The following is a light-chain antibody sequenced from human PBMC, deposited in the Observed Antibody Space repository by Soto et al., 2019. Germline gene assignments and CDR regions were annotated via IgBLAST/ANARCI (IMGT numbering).Light chain of an antibody. CDR3: QQHNQWPIT. CDR2: GAP. V-gene: IGKV3-11*01. J-gene: IGKJ5*01. CDR1: QSIGIY. Sequence: IVLTQSPATLSLSPWERATLSCRASQSIGIYLAWYRQKPGQAPRLLIYGAPNRATGIPARFSGSGSGTDFTLAISRLEPEDSAVYYCQQHNQWPITFGQGTRLEIK.